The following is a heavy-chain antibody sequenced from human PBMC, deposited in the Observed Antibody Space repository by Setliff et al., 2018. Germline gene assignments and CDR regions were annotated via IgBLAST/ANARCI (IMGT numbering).Heavy chain of an antibody. D-gene: IGHD2-15*01. CDR3: ARDGRSAHVVVVAASSSQYFQH. V-gene: IGHV3-49*04. CDR2: IRSKAYGGTT. CDR1: GFTFGDYA. J-gene: IGHJ1*01. Sequence: GGSLRLSCTASGFTFGDYAMSWVRQAPGKGLEWVGFIRSKAYGGTTEYAASVKGKFTISRDDSKSIAYLQMNSLKTEDTAVYYCARDGRSAHVVVVAASSSQYFQHWGQGTLVTVSS.